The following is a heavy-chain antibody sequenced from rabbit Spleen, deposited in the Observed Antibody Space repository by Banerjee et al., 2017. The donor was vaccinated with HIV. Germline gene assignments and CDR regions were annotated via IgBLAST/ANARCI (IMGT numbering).Heavy chain of an antibody. V-gene: IGHV1S45*01. J-gene: IGHJ2*01. CDR1: GFSFSSGYY. Sequence: QELLVESGGGLVPPGGSLKLSSTASGFSFSSGYYICCVRQAPGKGLEWIGCLYTGSDNAYYASWAKGRCTISKTSSTTVTLQMTSLTAADTATYFCARGVTTDGYAQWAFDPWGPGTLVTVS. CDR3: ARGVTTDGYAQWAFDP. D-gene: IGHD6-1*01. CDR2: LYTGSDNA.